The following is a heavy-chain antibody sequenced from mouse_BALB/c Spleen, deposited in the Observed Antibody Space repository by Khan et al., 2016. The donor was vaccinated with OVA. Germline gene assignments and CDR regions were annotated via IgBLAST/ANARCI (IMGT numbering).Heavy chain of an antibody. V-gene: IGHV1-7*01. J-gene: IGHJ2*01. Sequence: QVQLQQSGAELAKPGASVKMSCKASGYTFINYWILWVKQRPGQGLEWIGYINPSIGATETNQNFKDKATLTADKSSRTSYMQLSSLPSEDSAVYYCARRGLRWDFDYWGQGTTLTVSS. CDR2: INPSIGAT. CDR1: GYTFINYW. D-gene: IGHD1-1*02. CDR3: ARRGLRWDFDY.